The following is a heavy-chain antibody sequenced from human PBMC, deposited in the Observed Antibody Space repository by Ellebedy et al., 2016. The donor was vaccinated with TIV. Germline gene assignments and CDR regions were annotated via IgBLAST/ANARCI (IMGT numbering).Heavy chain of an antibody. CDR1: GYSFSTYW. D-gene: IGHD4-11*01. J-gene: IGHJ6*02. CDR3: ARLRSALTTGAGMDV. V-gene: IGHV5-51*01. Sequence: GESLKISCQASGYSFSTYWIGWVRQMPGKGLEWMGIIYPGDSHTRYSPSFQGQVTMSVDKSNTTAYLQWRSLKASDTAMYYCARLRSALTTGAGMDVWGQGTTVIVSS. CDR2: IYPGDSHT.